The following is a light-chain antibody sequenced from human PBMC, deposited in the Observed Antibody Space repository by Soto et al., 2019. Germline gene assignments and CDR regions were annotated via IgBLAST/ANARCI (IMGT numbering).Light chain of an antibody. Sequence: DLQMTQSPSFVSASVGDGVTITCRASQGITSWLAWYQHKPGRAPKLLIHAASSLESGVPSRFSGSGSGTDFTLTISRLQPEDFATYYCQQTSSFPLTFGGGTKVEIK. CDR2: AAS. J-gene: IGKJ4*01. V-gene: IGKV1-12*01. CDR3: QQTSSFPLT. CDR1: QGITSW.